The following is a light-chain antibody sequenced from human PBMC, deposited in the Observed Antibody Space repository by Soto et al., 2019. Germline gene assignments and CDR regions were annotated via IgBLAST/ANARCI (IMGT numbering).Light chain of an antibody. CDR3: QQANSFPLT. J-gene: IGKJ4*01. CDR2: LGS. Sequence: DFVMTQSPRSLPVTPGGPASISCRSSQSLLHSNGYNYLDWYLQKPGQSPQLLIYLGSTRASGVPDRFSGSGSGTDFTLTISSLQPEDFATYYCQQANSFPLTFGGGTKVEI. CDR1: QSLLHSNGYNY. V-gene: IGKV2-28*01.